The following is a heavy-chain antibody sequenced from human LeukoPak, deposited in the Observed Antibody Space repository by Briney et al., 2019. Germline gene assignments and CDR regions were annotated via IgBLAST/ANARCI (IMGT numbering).Heavy chain of an antibody. D-gene: IGHD1-26*01. CDR2: LSSSGST. CDR1: GASISSSIHY. CDR3: VRHVTGSSHDD. V-gene: IGHV4-39*01. J-gene: IGHJ4*02. Sequence: KPSETLSLTCTVSGASISSSIHYWGWFRQPPGKGLEWIGTLSSSGSTYYDPSLKSRVTISVDTSKNQFSLRQSSVTAAGTAVYYCVRHVTGSSHDDWGQGTLVTVSS.